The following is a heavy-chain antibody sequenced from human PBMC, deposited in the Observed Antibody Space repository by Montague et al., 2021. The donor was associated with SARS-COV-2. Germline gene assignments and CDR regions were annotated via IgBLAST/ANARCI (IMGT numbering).Heavy chain of an antibody. CDR3: ARGGYYDNTGYYSDYYYNMDV. J-gene: IGHJ6*02. D-gene: IGHD3-22*01. V-gene: IGHV4-59*01. CDR1: GGSIDSFY. CDR2: IFHSGRT. Sequence: SETRSLTCTVSGGSIDSFYWSWIRRPPGKGLEWTGCIFHSGRTYYNPSXXSRVSMSVDTSKNQVSLRLSSLTAADTAVYYCARGGYYDNTGYYSDYYYNMDVWGQGTTVTVSS.